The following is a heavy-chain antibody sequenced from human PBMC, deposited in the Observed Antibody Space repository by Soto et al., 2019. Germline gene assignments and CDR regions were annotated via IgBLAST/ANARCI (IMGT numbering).Heavy chain of an antibody. Sequence: QVQLVESGGGVVQPGRSLRLSCAASGFTFSSYGMHWVRQAPGKGLEWVAVISYDGNNKHYADSVKGRFIISRDNSKNTLYLQMSRLKGEDTALYYCAKTDRKLPLWFTIGDVWGQGTTVTVSS. CDR3: AKTDRKLPLWFTIGDV. J-gene: IGHJ6*02. D-gene: IGHD3-10*01. V-gene: IGHV3-30*18. CDR1: GFTFSSYG. CDR2: ISYDGNNK.